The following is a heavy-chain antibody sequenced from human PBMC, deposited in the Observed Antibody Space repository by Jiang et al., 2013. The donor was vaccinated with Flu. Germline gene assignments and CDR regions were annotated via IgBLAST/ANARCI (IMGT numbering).Heavy chain of an antibody. CDR1: GYTFSSYY. V-gene: IGHV1-46*01. CDR2: INPNGGST. D-gene: IGHD1-26*01. Sequence: EVKKPGASVKISCKASGYTFSSYYMHWVRQAPGQGLEWMGRINPNGGSTIYAQKFQGRVTMTRDTSTSTVYMELSSLRSEDTAVYYCARERSSAGLDYWGQGTLVTVSS. CDR3: ARERSSAGLDY. J-gene: IGHJ4*02.